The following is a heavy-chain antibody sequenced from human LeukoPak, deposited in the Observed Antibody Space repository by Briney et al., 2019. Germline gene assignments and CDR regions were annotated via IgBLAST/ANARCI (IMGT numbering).Heavy chain of an antibody. CDR2: ITLSSTTM. CDR3: ARGSGSYFF. Sequence: GESLRLSCAASGFTFSSYSMNWVRQAPGKGLEWISYITLSSTTMYYADSVKGRFTISRDNAKNSLYLQMNSLRDEDTAVYYCARGSGSYFFGGQGTLVTVSS. D-gene: IGHD1-26*01. CDR1: GFTFSSYS. V-gene: IGHV3-48*02. J-gene: IGHJ4*02.